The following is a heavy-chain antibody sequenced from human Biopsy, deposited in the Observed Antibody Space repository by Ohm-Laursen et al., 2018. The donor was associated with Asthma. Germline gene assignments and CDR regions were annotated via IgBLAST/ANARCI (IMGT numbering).Heavy chain of an antibody. J-gene: IGHJ4*02. V-gene: IGHV1-3*01. D-gene: IGHD3-3*01. CDR3: ARDVMEWYLPAFDF. Sequence: ASVKVSCKASAYTITSNAMHWVRQAPGQRLEWMGWINPGNGNTKYSQKFQGRVTITRDTSASTAYMELNSLRPDDTAVYYCARDVMEWYLPAFDFWGQGTLVTVSS. CDR2: INPGNGNT. CDR1: AYTITSNA.